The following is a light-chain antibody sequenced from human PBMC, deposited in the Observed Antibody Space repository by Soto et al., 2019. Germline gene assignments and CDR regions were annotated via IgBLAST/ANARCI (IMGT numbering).Light chain of an antibody. CDR3: QHYGNTPWT. Sequence: ETVLTQSPGTLSLSPGERVTLSCRASQSVCSRCLAWYQQKPGQSPRLLIYGASSRATGIPDRFSGSGSGTDFTLTVSRLEPEDFAVYYCQHYGNTPWTFGQGTKVVIK. CDR1: QSVCSRC. V-gene: IGKV3-20*01. CDR2: GAS. J-gene: IGKJ1*01.